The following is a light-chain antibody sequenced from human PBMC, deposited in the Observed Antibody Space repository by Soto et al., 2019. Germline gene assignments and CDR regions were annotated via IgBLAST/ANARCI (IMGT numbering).Light chain of an antibody. CDR2: WAS. V-gene: IGKV4-1*01. CDR3: QQYYSTPLT. CDR1: HSLLHSNGYNY. J-gene: IGKJ5*01. Sequence: DIVMTQSPLSLPVTPGEPASISCRSSHSLLHSNGYNYLAWYQQKPGQPPKLLIYWASTRESGVPDRFSGSGSGTDFTLTISSLQAEDVAVYYCQQYYSTPLTFGGGTRLEIK.